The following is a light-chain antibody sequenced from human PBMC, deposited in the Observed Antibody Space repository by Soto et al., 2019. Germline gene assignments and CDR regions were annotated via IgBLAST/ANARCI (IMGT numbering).Light chain of an antibody. CDR1: QSISSW. CDR2: KAS. V-gene: IGKV1-5*03. CDR3: QQYLSYPIT. Sequence: DIQMTQSPSTLSASVGDRVTITCRASQSISSWLAWYQQKAGNAPKSLIYKASSLESGVPSRFGGSGSGTEFTLTISSLQPDDFATYYCQQYLSYPITFGQGTRLEIK. J-gene: IGKJ5*01.